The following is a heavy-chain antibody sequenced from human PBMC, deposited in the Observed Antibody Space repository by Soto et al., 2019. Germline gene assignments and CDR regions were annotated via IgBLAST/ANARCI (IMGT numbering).Heavy chain of an antibody. Sequence: PGGSLRLSCAASGFTFSSYAMSWVRQAPGKGLGWVSAISGSGGSTYYADSVKGRFTISRDNSKNTLYLQMNSLRAEDTAVYYCAKCVLGIYYYYYGMHVWGQGTTVTVSS. V-gene: IGHV3-23*01. D-gene: IGHD7-27*01. CDR3: AKCVLGIYYYYYGMHV. J-gene: IGHJ6*02. CDR2: ISGSGGST. CDR1: GFTFSSYA.